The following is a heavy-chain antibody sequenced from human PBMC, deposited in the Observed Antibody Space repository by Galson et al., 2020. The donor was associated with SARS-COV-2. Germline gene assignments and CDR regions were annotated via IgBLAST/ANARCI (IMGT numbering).Heavy chain of an antibody. V-gene: IGHV4-30-2*01. CDR3: VRASYWPAYYYDSSPSYYFDN. D-gene: IGHD3-22*01. CDR2: IYHSGST. J-gene: IGHJ4*02. CDR1: GGSISGGGYS. Sequence: SETLSLTCAVSGGSISGGGYSWSWIRQPPGKGLEWIGYIYHSGSTSYNPSLRGRVSLSMDRSKNQFSLKLSSVTAADSAVYYCVRASYWPAYYYDSSPSYYFDNWGQGTLVTVSS.